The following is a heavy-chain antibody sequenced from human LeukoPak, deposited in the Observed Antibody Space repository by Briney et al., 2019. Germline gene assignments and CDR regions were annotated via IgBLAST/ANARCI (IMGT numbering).Heavy chain of an antibody. J-gene: IGHJ2*01. CDR3: ARIWVRQGYWYFDL. CDR2: INPNSGGT. Sequence: ASVKVSCKASGYTFTGYYMHWVRQAPGQGLEWMGRINPNSGGTNYAQKFQGRVTMTRDTSISTAYMELSRLRSDDTAVYYCARIWVRQGYWYFDLWGRGTLVTASS. V-gene: IGHV1-2*06. CDR1: GYTFTGYY. D-gene: IGHD3-10*01.